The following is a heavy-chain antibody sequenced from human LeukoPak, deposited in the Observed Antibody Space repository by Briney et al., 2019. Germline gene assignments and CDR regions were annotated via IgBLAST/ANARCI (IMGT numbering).Heavy chain of an antibody. CDR3: AKDTLYGDYVDY. Sequence: GGSLRLSCAAAGFTFSSCAMSWVRQAPGKGLEWVSAISGSGGSTYYADSVKGRFTISRDNSKNTLYLQMNSLRAEDTAVYYCAKDTLYGDYVDYWGQGTLVTVSS. V-gene: IGHV3-23*01. CDR1: GFTFSSCA. D-gene: IGHD4-17*01. CDR2: ISGSGGST. J-gene: IGHJ4*02.